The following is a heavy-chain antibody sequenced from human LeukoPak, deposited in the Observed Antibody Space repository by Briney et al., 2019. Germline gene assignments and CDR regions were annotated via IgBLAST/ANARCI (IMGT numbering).Heavy chain of an antibody. CDR3: ARDPVNGSYEGGNY. D-gene: IGHD1-26*01. J-gene: IGHJ4*02. V-gene: IGHV4-59*12. CDR1: GGSISSYY. Sequence: SETLSLTCTVSGGSISSYYWSWIRQPPGKGLEWIGYIYHNGDAYYNPSLKSRVTISVDRSKTQFSLKLNSVTAADTAVYYCARDPVNGSYEGGNYWGQGTLVTVSS. CDR2: IYHNGDA.